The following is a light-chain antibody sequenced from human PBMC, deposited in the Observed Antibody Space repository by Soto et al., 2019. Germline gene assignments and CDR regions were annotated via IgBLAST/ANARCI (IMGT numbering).Light chain of an antibody. CDR1: QTINGS. J-gene: IGKJ2*01. CDR3: QQYEVYPYT. Sequence: DIQMTQSPSTLSASIGDRVTITFRASQTINGSLAWYQQKPCRPPKLLIYDVSFLECGAPSRFSGSGSGTDFTLTISSLRPDDFATFYCQQYEVYPYTFGQGSRLDIQ. CDR2: DVS. V-gene: IGKV1-5*01.